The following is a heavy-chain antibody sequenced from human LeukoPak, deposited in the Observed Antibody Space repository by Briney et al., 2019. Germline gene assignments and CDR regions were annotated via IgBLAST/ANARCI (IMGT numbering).Heavy chain of an antibody. CDR3: AREHYYYDSSGYSPDGAFDI. V-gene: IGHV4-34*01. CDR2: INHSGST. Sequence: SETLSLTCAVYGGSFSGYYWSWIRQPPGKGLEWIGEINHSGSTNYNPSLKSRVTISVDTSKNQFSLKLSSVTAADTAVYYCAREHYYYDSSGYSPDGAFDIWGQGTMVTVSS. CDR1: GGSFSGYY. D-gene: IGHD3-22*01. J-gene: IGHJ3*02.